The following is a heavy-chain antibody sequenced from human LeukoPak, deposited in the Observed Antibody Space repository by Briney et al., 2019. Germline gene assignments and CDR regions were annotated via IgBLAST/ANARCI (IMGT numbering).Heavy chain of an antibody. CDR3: ARDFFHGHCAGLSCFLLDY. D-gene: IGHD2-15*01. V-gene: IGHV1-18*04. CDR2: ISANNGDT. J-gene: IGHJ4*02. Sequence: GASVKVSCKASGYTFTDYSMHWVRQAPGQGLEWMGWISANNGDTNSAQKFQGRVTMTTDTSTSTAYMELRSLRSDDTAVYYCARDFFHGHCAGLSCFLLDYWGQGSLVTVSS. CDR1: GYTFTDYS.